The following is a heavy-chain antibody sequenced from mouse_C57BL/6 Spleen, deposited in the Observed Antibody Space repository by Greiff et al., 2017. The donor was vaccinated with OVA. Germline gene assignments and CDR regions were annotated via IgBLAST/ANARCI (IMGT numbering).Heavy chain of an antibody. Sequence: QVQLQQPGAELVRPGTSVKLSCKASGYTFTSYWMHWVKQRPGQGLEWIGVIDPSDSYTNYNQKFKGKATLTVDTSSSTAYMQLSSLTSEDSAVYYCAREQLRLKDFDYWGQGTTLTVSS. CDR1: GYTFTSYW. D-gene: IGHD3-2*02. J-gene: IGHJ2*01. CDR3: AREQLRLKDFDY. CDR2: IDPSDSYT. V-gene: IGHV1-59*01.